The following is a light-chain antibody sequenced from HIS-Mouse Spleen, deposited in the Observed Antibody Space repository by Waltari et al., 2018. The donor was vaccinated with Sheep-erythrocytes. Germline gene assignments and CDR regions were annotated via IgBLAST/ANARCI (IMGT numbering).Light chain of an antibody. CDR1: SSNIGSNT. CDR2: SNN. V-gene: IGLV1-44*01. Sequence: QSVLTQPPSASGTPGQRLTISCSGRSSNIGSNTVTWYQQLPGTAPKLLIYSNNQRPAGVPDRFSGSKSGTSASLAISGLQSEDEADYYCAAWDDSLNGYVFGTGTKVTVL. J-gene: IGLJ1*01. CDR3: AAWDDSLNGYV.